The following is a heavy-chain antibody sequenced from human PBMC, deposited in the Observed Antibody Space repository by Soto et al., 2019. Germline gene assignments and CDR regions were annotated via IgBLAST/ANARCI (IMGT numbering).Heavy chain of an antibody. J-gene: IGHJ4*02. V-gene: IGHV3-30*18. CDR3: AKDLREHLEWLISL. Sequence: ESGGGVVQPGRSLRLSCAASGFTFSSYGMHWVRQAPGKGLEWVAVILYDGSNKYYADSVKGRFTISRDNSKNTLYLQMNSLRAEDTAVYYCAKDLREHLEWLISLWGQGTLVTVSS. CDR1: GFTFSSYG. D-gene: IGHD3-3*01. CDR2: ILYDGSNK.